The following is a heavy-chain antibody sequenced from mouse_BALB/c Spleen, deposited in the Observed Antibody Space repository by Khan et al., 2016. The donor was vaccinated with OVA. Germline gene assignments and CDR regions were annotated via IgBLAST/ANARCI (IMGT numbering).Heavy chain of an antibody. J-gene: IGHJ3*01. Sequence: VQLQQSGAELVRPGVSVKISCKGSGYTFTDFTMHWVKQSHALSLEWIGVISTSYGDATYNQKFKDKATMTVDKSSSTSYMELARLESEDSAMYDCTRGGGGNRFAYWGQGTLVTVSA. CDR1: GYTFTDFT. CDR2: ISTSYGDA. CDR3: TRGGGGNRFAY. V-gene: IGHV1S137*01.